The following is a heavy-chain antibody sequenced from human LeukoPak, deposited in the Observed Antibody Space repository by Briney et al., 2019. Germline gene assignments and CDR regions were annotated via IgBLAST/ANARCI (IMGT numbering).Heavy chain of an antibody. V-gene: IGHV1-2*02. D-gene: IGHD1-1*01. CDR1: GYTFTGYY. CDR3: ARGVGKRDRTSFDY. J-gene: IGHJ4*02. Sequence: GASVKVSCKASGYTFTGYYMHWVRQAPGQGLEWMGWINPNSGGTNYAQKFQGRVTMTRDTSISTAYMELSRLRSDDTAVYYCARGVGKRDRTSFDYWGQGTLSPSPQ. CDR2: INPNSGGT.